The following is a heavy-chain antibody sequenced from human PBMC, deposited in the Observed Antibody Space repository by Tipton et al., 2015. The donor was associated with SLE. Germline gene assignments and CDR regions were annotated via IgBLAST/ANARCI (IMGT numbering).Heavy chain of an antibody. CDR2: INHSGST. J-gene: IGHJ4*02. V-gene: IGHV4-34*01. Sequence: TLSLTCAVYGGSFSGYYWSWIRQPPGKGLEWIGEINHSGSTSYNPSLKSRVTISVDTSKNQFSLKLSSVTAADTAVYYCRAYSSSWPGDYWGQGTLVTVSS. CDR1: GGSFSGYY. D-gene: IGHD6-13*01. CDR3: RAYSSSWPGDY.